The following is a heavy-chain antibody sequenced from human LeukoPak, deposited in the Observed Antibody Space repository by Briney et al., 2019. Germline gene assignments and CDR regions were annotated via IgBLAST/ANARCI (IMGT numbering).Heavy chain of an antibody. J-gene: IGHJ3*02. Sequence: GGSLRLSCAASGFTFSSYAMSWVRQAPGKGLEWVSAISGSGGSTYYADSVKGRFTISRDNSKNTLYLQMNSLRAEDTAEYYCMKWDLKMFCSGEGCHPNTFNIWGQGTMVTVSS. CDR1: GFTFSSYA. D-gene: IGHD2-15*01. CDR3: MKWDLKMFCSGEGCHPNTFNI. CDR2: ISGSGGST. V-gene: IGHV3-23*01.